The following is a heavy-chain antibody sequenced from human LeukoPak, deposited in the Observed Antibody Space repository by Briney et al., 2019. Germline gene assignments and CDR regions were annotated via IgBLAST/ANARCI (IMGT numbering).Heavy chain of an antibody. V-gene: IGHV3-30*18. D-gene: IGHD5-18*01. CDR1: GFTFRSYG. Sequence: GGSLRLSCAASGFTFRSYGMHWVRQAPGKGLEWVAVISDDGSNKYYADSVKGRFTISRDSSKNTLSLQMNSLRVEDTAVYYCAKDNKGYSCDYWGQGTLVTVSS. CDR3: AKDNKGYSCDY. CDR2: ISDDGSNK. J-gene: IGHJ4*02.